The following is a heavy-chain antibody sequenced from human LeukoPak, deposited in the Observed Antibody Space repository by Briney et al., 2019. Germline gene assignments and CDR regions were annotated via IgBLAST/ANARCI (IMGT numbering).Heavy chain of an antibody. D-gene: IGHD3-10*01. CDR2: ISSNGSTI. CDR1: GFTFSDYY. Sequence: GGSLRLSCAASGFTFSDYYMSWIRQAPGKGLEWVSYISSNGSTIYYADSVKGRFTISRDNAKNSLYLQMNSLRAEDTAVYYCASAPNSMVRGVITRFDPWGQGTLVTASS. CDR3: ASAPNSMVRGVITRFDP. V-gene: IGHV3-11*01. J-gene: IGHJ5*02.